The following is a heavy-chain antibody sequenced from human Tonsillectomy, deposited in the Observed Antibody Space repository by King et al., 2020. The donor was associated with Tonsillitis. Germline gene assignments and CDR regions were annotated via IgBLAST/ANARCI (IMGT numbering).Heavy chain of an antibody. CDR3: AKDGGGWYTSGWYYFDY. V-gene: IGHV3-23*04. Sequence: VQLVESGGGLVQPGGSLRLSCAASGLTFDNYAMTWVRQAPGKGLEWVSSISGGGAHTYYADSVKGRFTISRDNSKNTLYLQMNSLRAEDTAVYFCAKDGGGWYTSGWYYFDYWGQGTLVTVSS. CDR1: GLTFDNYA. D-gene: IGHD6-19*01. J-gene: IGHJ4*02. CDR2: ISGGGAHT.